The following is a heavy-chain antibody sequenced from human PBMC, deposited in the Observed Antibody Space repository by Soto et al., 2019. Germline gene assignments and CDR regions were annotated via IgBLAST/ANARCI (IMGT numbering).Heavy chain of an antibody. V-gene: IGHV3-30*18. J-gene: IGHJ5*02. CDR3: AKAGGRRWIPIDP. CDR1: GFIFSNYG. CDR2: ISSDGSIQ. D-gene: IGHD1-26*01. Sequence: SLTLSCAASGFIFSNYGLHWVRQAPGMGLEWVAVISSDGSIQYYADSVQGRFTVSRDNSKNTLYLQMNSLRTEDTAVYYCAKAGGRRWIPIDPRGQGTAVTVS.